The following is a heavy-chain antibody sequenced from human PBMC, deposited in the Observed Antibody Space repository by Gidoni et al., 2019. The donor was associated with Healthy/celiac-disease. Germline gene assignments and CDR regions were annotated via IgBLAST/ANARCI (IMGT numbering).Heavy chain of an antibody. Sequence: QVQLVQSGAEVKKPGSSVKVSCKASGGTFSSYAISWVRQAPGQGLEWMGGIIPIFGTANDAQKFQGRVTITADESTSTAYMELSSLRSEDTAVYYCARGSYYYDSSGPTPGDYYYMDVWGKGTTVTVSS. V-gene: IGHV1-69*01. CDR3: ARGSYYYDSSGPTPGDYYYMDV. J-gene: IGHJ6*03. D-gene: IGHD3-22*01. CDR1: GGTFSSYA. CDR2: IIPIFGTA.